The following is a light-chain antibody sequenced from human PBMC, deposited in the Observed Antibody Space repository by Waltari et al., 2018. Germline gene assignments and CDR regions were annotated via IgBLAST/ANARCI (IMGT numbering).Light chain of an antibody. J-gene: IGLJ2*01. CDR3: MIWHSSAVV. Sequence: QAVLTQPSSLSASPGASASLTCTLHSGINIGTYSIFWYQQQPGSPPQFLLRYKSDTDRTQAAGGPGRFSGSKDASANAGILLISGLQSEDEADYYCMIWHSSAVVFGGGTKLTVL. CDR2: YKSDTDR. CDR1: SGINIGTYS. V-gene: IGLV5-45*03.